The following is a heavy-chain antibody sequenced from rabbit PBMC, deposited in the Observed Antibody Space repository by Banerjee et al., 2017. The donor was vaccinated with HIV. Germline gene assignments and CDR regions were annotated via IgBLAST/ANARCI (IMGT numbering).Heavy chain of an antibody. D-gene: IGHD6-1*01. CDR2: IYAGSSGST. CDR3: ARDAGYNAYVMDYLDL. Sequence: QSLEESGRDLVKPGASLTLTCTASGFSFSSNYYICWVRQAPGKGLEWIACIYAGSSGSTYYASWAKGRFTISKTSSTTVTLQMTSLTAADTATYFCARDAGYNAYVMDYLDLWGPGTLVTVS. V-gene: IGHV1S40*01. J-gene: IGHJ6*01. CDR1: GFSFSSNYY.